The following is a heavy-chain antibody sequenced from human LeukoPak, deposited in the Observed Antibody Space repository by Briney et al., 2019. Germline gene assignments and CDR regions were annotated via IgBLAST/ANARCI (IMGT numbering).Heavy chain of an antibody. J-gene: IGHJ3*02. Sequence: PGGSLRLSCAASGFTFTTYDMHWVRQAPGKGLEWVAVISYDGSNKYYADSVKGRFTISRDNSKNTLYLQMNSLRAEDTAVYYCAKRFQHDAFDIWGQGTMVTVSS. CDR2: ISYDGSNK. CDR1: GFTFTTYD. V-gene: IGHV3-30*18. D-gene: IGHD2-2*01. CDR3: AKRFQHDAFDI.